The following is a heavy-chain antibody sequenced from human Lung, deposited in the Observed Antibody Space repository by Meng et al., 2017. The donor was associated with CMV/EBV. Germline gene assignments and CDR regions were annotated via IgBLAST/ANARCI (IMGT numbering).Heavy chain of an antibody. D-gene: IGHD6-19*01. CDR3: ARSSGWSRFDY. Sequence: QVQLVQSGAEMKKPGASVKVSCKASGYTITDYYIHWVRQAPGQGFQWMGWFNTNDDTNYAQNFQGRVTMTRDMSINTIYMELSRLTSEDTAVYYCARSSGWSRFDYWGHGTLVTVDS. V-gene: IGHV1-2*02. CDR1: GYTITDYY. J-gene: IGHJ4*01. CDR2: FNTNDDT.